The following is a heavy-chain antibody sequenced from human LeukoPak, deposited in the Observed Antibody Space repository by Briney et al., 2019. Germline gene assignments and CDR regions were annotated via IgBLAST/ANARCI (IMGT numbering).Heavy chain of an antibody. V-gene: IGHV3-21*06. CDR2: ISSGSTYI. D-gene: IGHD6-19*01. CDR3: ASSGSDWSFDY. J-gene: IGHJ4*02. Sequence: GGSLRLSCAASGFTFSHYSMNWVRQAPGKGLEWVASISSGSTYIYYADSMRGRFTISRDHAKSSLYLQMNSLTAEDTAVYYCASSGSDWSFDYWGQGTLVIVSS. CDR1: GFTFSHYS.